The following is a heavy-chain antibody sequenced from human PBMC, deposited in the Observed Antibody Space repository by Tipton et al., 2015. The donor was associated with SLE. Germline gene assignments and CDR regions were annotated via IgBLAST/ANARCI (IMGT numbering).Heavy chain of an antibody. V-gene: IGHV3-9*01. CDR2: ISWNSGSI. CDR3: AKDLVSGWYAHYYYGMDV. CDR1: GFTFDDYA. D-gene: IGHD6-19*01. J-gene: IGHJ6*02. Sequence: SLRLSCAASGFTFDDYAMHWVRQAPGKGLEWVSGISWNSGSIGYADSVKGRFTISRDNTKNSLYLQMNSLRAEDTALYYCAKDLVSGWYAHYYYGMDVWGQGTTVTVSS.